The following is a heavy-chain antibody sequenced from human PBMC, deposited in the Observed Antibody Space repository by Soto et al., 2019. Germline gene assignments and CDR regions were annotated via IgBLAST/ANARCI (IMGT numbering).Heavy chain of an antibody. J-gene: IGHJ3*02. CDR2: IKQDGSEK. D-gene: IGHD6-6*01. CDR1: GFTFSSYW. Sequence: GGSLRLSCAASGFTFSSYWMSWVRQAPGKGLEWVANIKQDGSEKYYGDSVKGRFTISRDNAKNSLYLQMNSLRAEDTAVYYCARDQAEYSSSSAFDIWGQGTMVTVSS. V-gene: IGHV3-7*03. CDR3: ARDQAEYSSSSAFDI.